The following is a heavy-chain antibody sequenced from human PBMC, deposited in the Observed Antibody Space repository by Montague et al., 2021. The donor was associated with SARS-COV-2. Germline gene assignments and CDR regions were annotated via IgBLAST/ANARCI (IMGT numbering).Heavy chain of an antibody. CDR3: ARGGSSSWQFDY. D-gene: IGHD6-13*01. V-gene: IGHV3-7*01. J-gene: IGHJ4*02. Sequence: SLRLFCAASGFTFSSYWMSWVRQAPGKGLEWVANIKQDGSEKYYVDSVKGRFTISRDNAKNSLYLQMNSLRAEDTAVYYCARGGSSSWQFDYWGQGTLVTVSS. CDR1: GFTFSSYW. CDR2: IKQDGSEK.